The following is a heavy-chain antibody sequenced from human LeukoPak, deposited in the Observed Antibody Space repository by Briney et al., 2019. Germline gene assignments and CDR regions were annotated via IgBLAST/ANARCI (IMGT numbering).Heavy chain of an antibody. CDR3: ARKTGDLYYFDY. V-gene: IGHV4-61*01. D-gene: IGHD7-27*01. J-gene: IGHJ4*02. CDR1: GGSVSSGSYY. CDR2: IYYSGRT. Sequence: SETLSLTCTVSGGSVSSGSYYWSWIRQPPGKGLEWIGYIYYSGRTNYNPSLKSRVTISVDTSKNQFSLRLSSVTAADTAVYYCARKTGDLYYFDYWGQGTLVTVSS.